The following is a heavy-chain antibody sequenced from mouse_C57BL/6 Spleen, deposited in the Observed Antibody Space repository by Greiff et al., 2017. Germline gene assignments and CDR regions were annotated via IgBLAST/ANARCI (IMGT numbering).Heavy chain of an antibody. Sequence: QVQLQQPGAELVKPGASVKLSCKASGYTFTSYWMHWVKQRPGRGLEWIGRIDPSSGGTKYNEKFKSKATLTVDKPSSTAYMQLSSLTSEDSAVYDWGRSADYGNYFDYWGQGTTLTVSS. CDR1: GYTFTSYW. J-gene: IGHJ2*01. CDR2: IDPSSGGT. V-gene: IGHV1-72*01. D-gene: IGHD2-1*01. CDR3: GRSADYGNYFDY.